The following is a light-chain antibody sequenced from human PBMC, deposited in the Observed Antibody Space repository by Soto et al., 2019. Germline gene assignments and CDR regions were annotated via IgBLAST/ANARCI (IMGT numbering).Light chain of an antibody. Sequence: DIQMTQSPSSVSASVGDRVTITCRASQGLGVWLGWYQQKPGKAPQLLIFGASGLQTGVPSRFSGSGAGTDVTLTISSLQPEDVATYYCQQAYSFPLTFGGGTKGEIK. V-gene: IGKV1-12*01. J-gene: IGKJ4*01. CDR1: QGLGVW. CDR3: QQAYSFPLT. CDR2: GAS.